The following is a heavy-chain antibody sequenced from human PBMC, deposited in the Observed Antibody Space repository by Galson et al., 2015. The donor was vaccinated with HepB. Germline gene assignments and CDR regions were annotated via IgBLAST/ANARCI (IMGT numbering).Heavy chain of an antibody. J-gene: IGHJ5*02. D-gene: IGHD3-22*01. CDR1: GFMFSSYA. Sequence: SLRLSCAASGFMFSSYAMSWVRQAPGKGLEWVSGISGSGGSTYYADSVKGRFTISRDNSKSTLYLQMNSLRAEDTAVYHCAKDVYYYDSSGGNWFDPWGQGTLVTVSS. CDR2: ISGSGGST. CDR3: AKDVYYYDSSGGNWFDP. V-gene: IGHV3-23*01.